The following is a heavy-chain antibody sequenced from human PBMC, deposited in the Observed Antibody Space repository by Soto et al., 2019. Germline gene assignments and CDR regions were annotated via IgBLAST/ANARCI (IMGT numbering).Heavy chain of an antibody. J-gene: IGHJ4*02. CDR2: INYNSRII. CDR1: GFTFGTSN. CDR3: AGGAHDFDVLS. D-gene: IGHD3-10*02. V-gene: IGHV3-48*04. Sequence: PGGSLRLSCAASGFTFGTSNMNWVRQAPGKGLERLSYINYNSRIIYYADSVKGRFTISRDNANNSVFLQMNSLRAEDTAIYYCAGGAHDFDVLSWGQGILVTVSS.